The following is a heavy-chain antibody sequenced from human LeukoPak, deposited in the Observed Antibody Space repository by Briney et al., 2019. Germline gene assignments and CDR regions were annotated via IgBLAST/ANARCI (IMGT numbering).Heavy chain of an antibody. Sequence: SETLSLTCTVSGGSISSYYWSWIRQPAGKGLEWIGRIYTSGSTNYNPSLKSRVTMSVDTSKNQFSLKLSSVTAADTAVYYCARVNYDILTGYYSYCYMDVWGKGTTVTISS. CDR1: GGSISSYY. J-gene: IGHJ6*03. CDR3: ARVNYDILTGYYSYCYMDV. CDR2: IYTSGST. V-gene: IGHV4-4*07. D-gene: IGHD3-9*01.